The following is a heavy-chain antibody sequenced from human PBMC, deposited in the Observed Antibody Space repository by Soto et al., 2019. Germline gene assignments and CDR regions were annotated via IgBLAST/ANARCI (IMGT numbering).Heavy chain of an antibody. J-gene: IGHJ4*02. Sequence: GGSLRLSCAASGFTFISYGITFFRHAPFKGLEWVSFSSATGAGTYYADSVKGRFTISRDNSKNTLYLQMTSLRADDTAVYYCAKDRRAGGNYGFYSDFWGQGALVTVSS. CDR3: AKDRRAGGNYGFYSDF. D-gene: IGHD1-7*01. V-gene: IGHV3-23*01. CDR1: GFTFISYG. CDR2: SSATGAGT.